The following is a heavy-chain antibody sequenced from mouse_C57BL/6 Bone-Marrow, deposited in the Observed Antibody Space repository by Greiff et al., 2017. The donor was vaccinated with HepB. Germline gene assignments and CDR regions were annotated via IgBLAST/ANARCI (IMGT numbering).Heavy chain of an antibody. Sequence: EVQLQESVAELVRPGASVKLSCTASGFNIKNTYMPWVKQRPDQGLGWIGRIAPANGNTKYAPKFQGKAPITADTSSNTAYLQLSSLTSEDTAIYYCARTYYSSFAYWGQGTLVTVSA. D-gene: IGHD2-12*01. CDR1: GFNIKNTY. CDR3: ARTYYSSFAY. J-gene: IGHJ3*01. V-gene: IGHV14-3*01. CDR2: IAPANGNT.